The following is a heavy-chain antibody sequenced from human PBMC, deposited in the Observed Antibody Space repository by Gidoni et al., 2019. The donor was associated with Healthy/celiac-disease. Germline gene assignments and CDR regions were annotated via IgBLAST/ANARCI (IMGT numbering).Heavy chain of an antibody. CDR2: IYSGGST. CDR1: GFTVSSNY. J-gene: IGHJ4*02. CDR3: AREGNWNYFDC. V-gene: IGHV3-53*01. D-gene: IGHD1-20*01. Sequence: EVQLVESGGGLIQPGGSLSLSCAASGFTVSSNYMSWVRQAPGKGLEWVSIIYSGGSTYYADSVKGRFTISRDNSKNTLYLQMNSLRAEDTAVYYCAREGNWNYFDCWGQGTLVTVSS.